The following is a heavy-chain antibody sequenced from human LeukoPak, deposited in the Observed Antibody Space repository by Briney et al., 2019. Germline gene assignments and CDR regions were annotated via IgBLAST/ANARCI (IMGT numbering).Heavy chain of an antibody. CDR2: IIPTFGTG. Sequence: ASVKVSCKASGGTFANYAISWVRKAPGQGLEWMGGIIPTFGTGHSAQKFQGRLTITADESTRTTYMELSSLRSEDTAVYYCAKGHDDFRQFDFWGQGTLVIVSS. D-gene: IGHD3-3*01. J-gene: IGHJ4*02. CDR1: GGTFANYA. V-gene: IGHV1-69*01. CDR3: AKGHDDFRQFDF.